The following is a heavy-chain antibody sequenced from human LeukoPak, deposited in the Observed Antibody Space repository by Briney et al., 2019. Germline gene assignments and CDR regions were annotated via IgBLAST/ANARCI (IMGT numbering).Heavy chain of an antibody. V-gene: IGHV3-48*01. CDR1: GFNFKTYS. D-gene: IGHD3-3*01. J-gene: IGHJ4*02. CDR3: AREGYDFWSGYYDY. CDR2: ISSSSSTI. Sequence: GGSLRLSCVASGFNFKTYSMNWVRQAPGKGLEWVSYISSSSSTIYYADSVKGRFTISRDNAKNSLYLQMNSLRAEDTAVYYCAREGYDFWSGYYDYWGQGTLVTVSS.